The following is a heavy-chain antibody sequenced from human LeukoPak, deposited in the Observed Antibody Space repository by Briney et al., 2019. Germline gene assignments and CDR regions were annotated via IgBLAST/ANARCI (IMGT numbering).Heavy chain of an antibody. CDR1: GFTFSSYE. V-gene: IGHV3-48*03. CDR2: ISSSGSTI. J-gene: IGHJ4*02. CDR3: AKEGRKDRAEFDY. Sequence: GGSLRLSCAASGFTFSSYEMNWVRQAPGKGLEWVSYISSSGSTIYYADSVKGRFTISRDNSKNTLYLQMSSLRAEDTAVYYCAKEGRKDRAEFDYWGQGTLVTVSS.